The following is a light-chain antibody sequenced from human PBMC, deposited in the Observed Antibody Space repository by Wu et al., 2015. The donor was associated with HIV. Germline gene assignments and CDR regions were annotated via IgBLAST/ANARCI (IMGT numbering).Light chain of an antibody. J-gene: IGKJ2*01. V-gene: IGKV3-11*01. CDR3: QQRTNWPFT. CDR1: QSVSSS. Sequence: EIVLTQSPVTLSLSPGERAALSCRASQSVSSSLVWFQQKPGQAPRLLIYDASNRATDIPARFSGSGSGTDFTLTISSLEPEDFAVYYCQQRTNWPFTFGQGTNLEIK. CDR2: DAS.